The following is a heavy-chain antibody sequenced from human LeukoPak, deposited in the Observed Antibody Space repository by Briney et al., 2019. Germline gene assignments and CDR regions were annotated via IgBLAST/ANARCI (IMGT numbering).Heavy chain of an antibody. Sequence: GGSLRLSCSASGFTFSSYAMHWVRQSPGKGLEYVSAISSIIDRTFYADFVKGRFTISRDNSKNTLYLQMDSLRAEDTAIYYCARAPTATTEFDYWGQGTLVTVSS. CDR1: GFTFSSYA. V-gene: IGHV3-64*04. J-gene: IGHJ4*02. CDR2: ISSIIDRT. CDR3: ARAPTATTEFDY. D-gene: IGHD4-11*01.